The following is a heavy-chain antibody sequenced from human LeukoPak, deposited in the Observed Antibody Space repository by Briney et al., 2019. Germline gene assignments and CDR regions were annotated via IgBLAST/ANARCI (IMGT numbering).Heavy chain of an antibody. CDR1: RFTFSSYA. Sequence: GGSLRLSCAASRFTFSSYAMSWVRQAPGKGLEWVSAISGSGGSTYYADSVKSRFTISRDNSKNTLYLQMNSLRAEDTAVYYCAKGSGSSFFSYWGQGTLVTVSS. V-gene: IGHV3-23*01. J-gene: IGHJ4*02. CDR3: AKGSGSSFFSY. D-gene: IGHD1-26*01. CDR2: ISGSGGST.